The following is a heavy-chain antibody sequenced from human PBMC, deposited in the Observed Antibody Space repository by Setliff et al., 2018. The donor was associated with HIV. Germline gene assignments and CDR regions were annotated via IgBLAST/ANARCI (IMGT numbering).Heavy chain of an antibody. J-gene: IGHJ4*02. CDR3: ARRDQYGGSPYFES. V-gene: IGHV4-38-2*02. Sequence: SETLSLTCTVSGYSISSGYFWGWIRQPPGEGLEWIVSFYHSGDTYYNPSLKSRVTISVDTSKNQFSLKLSSVTAADTAVYYCARRDQYGGSPYFESWGQGALVTVSS. CDR2: FYHSGDT. D-gene: IGHD3-10*01. CDR1: GYSISSGYF.